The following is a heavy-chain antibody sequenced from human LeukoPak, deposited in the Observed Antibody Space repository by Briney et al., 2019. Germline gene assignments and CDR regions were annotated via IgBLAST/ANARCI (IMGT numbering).Heavy chain of an antibody. CDR3: AYYHVNEEPPTF. J-gene: IGHJ4*02. CDR1: GFTFSSYG. V-gene: IGHV3-30*03. Sequence: PGRSLRLSCAASGFTFSSYGMHWVRQAPGKGLEWVAVISYDGSSKYYADSVKGRFTISRDNSKNMLYLQMNSLRAEDTAVYYCAYYHVNEEPPTFWGQGTLVTVSS. CDR2: ISYDGSSK. D-gene: IGHD1-1*01.